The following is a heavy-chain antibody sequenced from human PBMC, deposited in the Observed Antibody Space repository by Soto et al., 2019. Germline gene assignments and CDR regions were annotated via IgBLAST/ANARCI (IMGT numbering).Heavy chain of an antibody. CDR2: ISYDGSNK. Sequence: PRLSCAASGFTFSSYGMHWVRQAPGKGXEWVAVISYDGSNKYYADSVKGRFTISRDNSKNTLYLQMNSLRAEDTAVYYCAKDRYCTNGVCYVRYNWFDPWGQGTLVTVSS. CDR1: GFTFSSYG. CDR3: AKDRYCTNGVCYVRYNWFDP. J-gene: IGHJ5*02. V-gene: IGHV3-30*18. D-gene: IGHD2-8*01.